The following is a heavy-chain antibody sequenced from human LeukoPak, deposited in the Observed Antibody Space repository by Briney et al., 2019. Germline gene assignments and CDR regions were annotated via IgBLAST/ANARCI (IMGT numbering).Heavy chain of an antibody. CDR3: ARYTAVSSPGAFDI. J-gene: IGHJ3*02. V-gene: IGHV3-7*03. D-gene: IGHD4-17*01. CDR2: IKQNGAEE. CDR1: GFIFTNYF. Sequence: GGSLRLSCAASGFIFTNYFMSWVRQAPGKRLEWVANIKQNGAEEYYMDSVKGRFTISRDNAKNSVYLQMNSLRVEDTAMYYCARYTAVSSPGAFDIWGQGTMVTVSS.